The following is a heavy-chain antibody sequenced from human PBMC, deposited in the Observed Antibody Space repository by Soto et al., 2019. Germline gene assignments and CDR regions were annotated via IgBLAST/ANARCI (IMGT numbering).Heavy chain of an antibody. CDR3: AQSYGGKGDGFF. CDR2: ISGSGGST. CDR1: GFTFSSYA. J-gene: IGHJ4*02. V-gene: IGHV3-23*01. D-gene: IGHD4-17*01. Sequence: EVQLLESGGGLVQPGGSLRLSCAASGFTFSSYAMSWVRQAPGKGLEWVSAISGSGGSTYYADSVKGRFTISRDNSKNTLYLQMNSLRAEDKGVYYCAQSYGGKGDGFFWGQGTLVTVSS.